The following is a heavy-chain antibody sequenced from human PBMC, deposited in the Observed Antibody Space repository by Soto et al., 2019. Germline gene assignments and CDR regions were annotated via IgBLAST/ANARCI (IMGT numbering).Heavy chain of an antibody. Sequence: ASVKVSCKASGYTFTSYDIYWVRQATGQGLEWMGWMNPNTGNSGYAQKFQGRVTMTSDTSISTAHMELSSLRSEDTAVYYCARRAETNGWNGFGADKYYFHFWGQGKVVTVSS. V-gene: IGHV1-8*01. J-gene: IGHJ4*02. D-gene: IGHD1-1*01. CDR3: ARRAETNGWNGFGADKYYFHF. CDR2: MNPNTGNS. CDR1: GYTFTSYD.